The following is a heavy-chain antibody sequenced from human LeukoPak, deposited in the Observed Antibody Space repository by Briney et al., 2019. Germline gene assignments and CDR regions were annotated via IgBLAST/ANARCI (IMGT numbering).Heavy chain of an antibody. V-gene: IGHV3-7*03. J-gene: IGHJ1*01. CDR2: IKPDGSEQ. Sequence: GGSLRLSCAASEFTEFTFSSYWMSWVRQAPGKGLEWVANIKPDGSEQYYVDSVKGRFTVSRDNAQNSLYLQMNSLRAEDTAVYYCAKEEGYYYDSGGYYVEYFQHWGQGTLVTVSS. CDR3: AKEEGYYYDSGGYYVEYFQH. D-gene: IGHD3-22*01. CDR1: EFTEFTFSSYW.